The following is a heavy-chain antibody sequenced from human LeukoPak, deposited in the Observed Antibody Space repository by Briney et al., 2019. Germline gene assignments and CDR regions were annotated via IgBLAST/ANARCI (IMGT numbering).Heavy chain of an antibody. D-gene: IGHD3-22*01. CDR1: GGSISSSSYY. J-gene: IGHJ6*03. CDR2: IYYSGST. CDR3: ARLGVTMINMDV. Sequence: SETLSLTCTVSGGSISSSSYYWGWIRQPPGKGLEWIGSIYYSGSTYYNPSLKSRDTISVDTSKNQFSLKLSSVTAADTAVYYCARLGVTMINMDVWGKGTTVTVSS. V-gene: IGHV4-39*01.